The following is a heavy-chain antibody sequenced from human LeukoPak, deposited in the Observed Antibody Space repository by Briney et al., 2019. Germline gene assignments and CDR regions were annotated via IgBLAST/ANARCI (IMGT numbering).Heavy chain of an antibody. CDR2: IYYSGST. CDR3: AGNIGDGYNYYYYYMDV. CDR1: GGSISSSSYY. J-gene: IGHJ6*03. V-gene: IGHV4-39*07. D-gene: IGHD5-24*01. Sequence: SETLSLTCTVSGGSISSSSYYWGWIRQPPGKGLEWIGSIYYSGSTYYNPSLKSRVTISVDTSKNQFSLKLSSVTAADTAVYYCAGNIGDGYNYYYYYMDVWGKGTTVTVSS.